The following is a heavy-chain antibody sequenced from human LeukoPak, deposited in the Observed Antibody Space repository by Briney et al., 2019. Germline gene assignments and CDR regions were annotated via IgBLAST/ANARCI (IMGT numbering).Heavy chain of an antibody. V-gene: IGHV4-59*01. Sequence: SETLSLTCAVYGGSFSGYYWSWIRQPPGKGLEWIGNIYYSGSPNYNPSLKSRVTISLDTSENQFSLRLSSVTAADTAVYYCTRDRRAAGSIFDYWGQGALVTVSS. CDR3: TRDRRAAGSIFDY. CDR1: GGSFSGYY. CDR2: IYYSGSP. J-gene: IGHJ4*02. D-gene: IGHD6-13*01.